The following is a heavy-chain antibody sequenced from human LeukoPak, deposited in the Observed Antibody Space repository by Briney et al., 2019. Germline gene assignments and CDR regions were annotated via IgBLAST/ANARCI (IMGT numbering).Heavy chain of an antibody. CDR2: ISYDGSNK. CDR1: GFTVSSNY. J-gene: IGHJ3*02. V-gene: IGHV3-30*18. Sequence: GGSLRLSCAASGFTVSSNYMSWVRQAPGKGLEWVAVISYDGSNKYYADSVKGRFTISRDNSKNTLYLQMNSLRAEDRAVYYCAKVMGYGAPWLDAFDIWGQGTMVTVSS. CDR3: AKVMGYGAPWLDAFDI. D-gene: IGHD4-17*01.